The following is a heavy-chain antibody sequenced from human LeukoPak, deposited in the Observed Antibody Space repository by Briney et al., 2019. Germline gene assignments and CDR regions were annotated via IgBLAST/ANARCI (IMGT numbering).Heavy chain of an antibody. CDR2: IIPILGIA. Sequence: SVKVSCKASGGTXSSYAISGVRQAPGQGLEWMGRIIPILGIANYAQKFQGRVTITADKSTSTAYMELSSLRSEDTAVYYRARDVAAAGAFFDYWGQGTLVTVSS. J-gene: IGHJ4*02. V-gene: IGHV1-69*04. CDR1: GGTXSSYA. CDR3: ARDVAAAGAFFDY. D-gene: IGHD6-13*01.